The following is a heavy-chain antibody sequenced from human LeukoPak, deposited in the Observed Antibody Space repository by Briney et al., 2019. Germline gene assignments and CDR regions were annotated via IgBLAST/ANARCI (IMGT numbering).Heavy chain of an antibody. Sequence: GGSLRLSCVASGFTFSSYWMSWVRQTPGKGLEWVANINQDGSEKYYVDSVEGRFTISRDNAKNSLYLQMNGLRADDTAVYYCARSYSSSWYSDYWGQGTLVTVSS. V-gene: IGHV3-7*01. CDR3: ARSYSSSWYSDY. CDR1: GFTFSSYW. D-gene: IGHD6-13*01. J-gene: IGHJ4*02. CDR2: INQDGSEK.